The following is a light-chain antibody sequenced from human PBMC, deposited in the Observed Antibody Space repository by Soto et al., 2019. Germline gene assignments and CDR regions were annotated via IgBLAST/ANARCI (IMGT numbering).Light chain of an antibody. CDR2: GSS. CDR3: HQYGSSPPWT. J-gene: IGKJ1*01. CDR1: QSVSSGY. V-gene: IGKV3-20*01. Sequence: EIVLTQSPGSMSLSPGERATFSCRASQSVSSGYLAWFQQKPGQAPRLLIYGSSNRPSGIPDRFSGGGSRTDFTLTISRLEPEDFAVYYCHQYGSSPPWTFGQGTKVDIK.